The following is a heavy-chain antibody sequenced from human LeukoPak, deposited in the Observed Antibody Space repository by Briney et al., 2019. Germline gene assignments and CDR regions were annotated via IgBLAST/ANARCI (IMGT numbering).Heavy chain of an antibody. D-gene: IGHD6-13*01. J-gene: IGHJ4*02. CDR2: IGTGSSYK. V-gene: IGHV3-21*01. CDR3: ASGVIIATAGSLDY. CDR1: GFTFSSYS. Sequence: GGSLRLSCAASGFTFSSYSMNWVRQAPGKGLEWVSSIGTGSSYKNYVDSVRGRFTISRDNAKNSLYPQMNSLRAEDTAVYYCASGVIIATAGSLDYWGQGTLVTVSS.